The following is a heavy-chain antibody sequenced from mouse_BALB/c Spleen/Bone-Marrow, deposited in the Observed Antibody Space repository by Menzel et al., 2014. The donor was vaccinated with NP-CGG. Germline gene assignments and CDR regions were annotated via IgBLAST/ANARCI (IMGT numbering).Heavy chain of an antibody. CDR2: INPYNDGT. J-gene: IGHJ3*01. CDR1: GYTFTSYV. D-gene: IGHD2-14*01. Sequence: LVESGPELVKPGASVKMSCMASGYTFTSYVMHWVKQKPGQGLEWIGYINPYNDGTKYNEKFKGKATLTSDKSSSTAYMELSSLTSEDSAVYYCASPYYRYDGFAYWGQGTLVTVSA. V-gene: IGHV1-14*01. CDR3: ASPYYRYDGFAY.